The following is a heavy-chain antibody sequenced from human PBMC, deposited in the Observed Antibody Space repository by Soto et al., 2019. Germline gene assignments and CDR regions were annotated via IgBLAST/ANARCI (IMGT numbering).Heavy chain of an antibody. CDR3: ARDWANDYGMEV. CDR2: ISAYNGNT. CDR1: CYTFTSYG. V-gene: IGHV1-18*01. J-gene: IGHJ6*02. D-gene: IGHD2-8*01. Sequence: ASVKVSCKASCYTFTSYGISLFRQAPGQWLEWMGWISAYNGNTNYAQKLQGRVTMTTDTSTSTAYMELRSLRSDDTAVYYCARDWANDYGMEVWGQGTTVTVSS.